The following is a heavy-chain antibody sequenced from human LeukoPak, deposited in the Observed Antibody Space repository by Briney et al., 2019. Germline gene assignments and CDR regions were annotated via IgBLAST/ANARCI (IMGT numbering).Heavy chain of an antibody. D-gene: IGHD3-10*01. Sequence: PSETLSLTCAVYGGSFSGYYWSWIRQPPGKGLEWIGEINHSGSTNYNPSLKSRVTISVDTSKNQFSLKLSSVTAADTAVYYCARRGYYGSGLGYWGQGTLVTVSS. CDR2: INHSGST. J-gene: IGHJ4*02. CDR3: ARRGYYGSGLGY. V-gene: IGHV4-34*01. CDR1: GGSFSGYY.